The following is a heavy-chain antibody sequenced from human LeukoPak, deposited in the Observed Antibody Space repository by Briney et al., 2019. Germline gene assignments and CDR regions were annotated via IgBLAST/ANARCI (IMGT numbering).Heavy chain of an antibody. CDR3: ATAAGTDYYYGMDV. V-gene: IGHV4-59*08. CDR2: IYYSGST. Sequence: SETLSLTCTVSGGSISSHYWSWIRQPPGKGLEWIGYIYYSGSTNYNPSLKSRVTISVDTSKNQFSLKLSSVTAADTAVYYCATAAGTDYYYGMDVWGQGTTVTVSS. CDR1: GGSISSHY. D-gene: IGHD6-13*01. J-gene: IGHJ6*02.